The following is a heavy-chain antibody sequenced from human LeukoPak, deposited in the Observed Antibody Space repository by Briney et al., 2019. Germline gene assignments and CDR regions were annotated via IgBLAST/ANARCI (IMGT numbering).Heavy chain of an antibody. Sequence: SETLSLTCTVSGGSISSYYWSWIRQPPGKGLEWIGYIHYSGSTNYNPSLKSRVTISVDTSKNQFSLKLSSVTAADTAVYYCARVRDRSSYFYDIDYWGQGTLVTVSS. J-gene: IGHJ4*02. CDR1: GGSISSYY. CDR2: IHYSGST. V-gene: IGHV4-59*01. CDR3: ARVRDRSSYFYDIDY. D-gene: IGHD3-22*01.